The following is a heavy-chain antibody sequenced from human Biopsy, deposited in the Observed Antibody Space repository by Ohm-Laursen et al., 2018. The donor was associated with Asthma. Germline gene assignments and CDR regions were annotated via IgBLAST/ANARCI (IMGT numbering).Heavy chain of an antibody. CDR2: IHNSGNT. V-gene: IGHV4-61*03. J-gene: IGHJ5*02. CDR3: ARGQGRGIQLWSLDP. Sequence: SETLSLTCTVSGGSMSGSSDYWSWLRQSPGKGLEWIGYIHNSGNTNYNPSLKSRVTISLDTSKNHFSLRLSFVTAADTAVYFCARGQGRGIQLWSLDPWGQGILVTVSS. CDR1: GGSMSGSSDY. D-gene: IGHD5-18*01.